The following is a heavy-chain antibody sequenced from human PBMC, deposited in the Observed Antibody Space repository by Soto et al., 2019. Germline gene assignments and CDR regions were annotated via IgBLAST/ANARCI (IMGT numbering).Heavy chain of an antibody. CDR1: GGTFSSYA. D-gene: IGHD6-19*01. J-gene: IGHJ5*02. V-gene: IGHV1-69*12. Sequence: QVQLVQSGAEVKKPGSSVKVSCKASGGTFSSYAISWVRQAPGQGLEWMGGIIPIFGTANYAQKFQGRVTITADESRSTADMERSSLRAEDTAVYYCARDRSYSRGWYRFDPWGQGTLVTVSS. CDR2: IIPIFGTA. CDR3: ARDRSYSRGWYRFDP.